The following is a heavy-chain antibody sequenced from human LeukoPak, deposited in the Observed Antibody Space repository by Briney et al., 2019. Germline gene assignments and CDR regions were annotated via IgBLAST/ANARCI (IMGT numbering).Heavy chain of an antibody. CDR1: GYTFTSYG. J-gene: IGHJ6*03. V-gene: IGHV1-18*01. CDR3: ARDLGYCSSTSCYLGGMGYDYYYMDV. Sequence: GASVKVSCKASGYTFTSYGVTWVRQAPGQGLEWMGWIIPYNGKTNYAQKLQGRVTMTTDTSTSTAYMELRSLRSDDTAVYYCARDLGYCSSTSCYLGGMGYDYYYMDVWGKGTTVTVSS. D-gene: IGHD2-2*01. CDR2: IIPYNGKT.